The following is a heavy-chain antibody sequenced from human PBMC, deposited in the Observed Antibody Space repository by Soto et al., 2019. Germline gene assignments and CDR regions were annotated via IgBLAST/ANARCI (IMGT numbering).Heavy chain of an antibody. Sequence: AASVKVSCKASGGTFSSYAISWVRQAPGQGLEWMGGIIPIFGTANYAQRFQGRVTITADESTSTACMELSSLRSEDTAVYYCARGNWNYKHPRWYYFDYWGQGTLVTVSS. CDR1: GGTFSSYA. V-gene: IGHV1-69*13. CDR3: ARGNWNYKHPRWYYFDY. CDR2: IIPIFGTA. D-gene: IGHD1-7*01. J-gene: IGHJ4*02.